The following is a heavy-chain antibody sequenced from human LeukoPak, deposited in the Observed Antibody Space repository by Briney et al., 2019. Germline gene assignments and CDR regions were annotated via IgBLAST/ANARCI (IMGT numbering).Heavy chain of an antibody. D-gene: IGHD6-13*01. J-gene: IGHJ5*02. CDR2: ISYDGSNK. CDR1: GFTFSNYA. CDR3: AKDLMKRQQLSNWFDP. V-gene: IGHV3-30*18. Sequence: GGSLRLSCAASGFTFSNYAMSWVRQAPGKGLEWVAVISYDGSNKYYADSVKGRFTISRDNSKNTLYLQMNSLRAEDTAVYYCAKDLMKRQQLSNWFDPWGQGTLVTVPS.